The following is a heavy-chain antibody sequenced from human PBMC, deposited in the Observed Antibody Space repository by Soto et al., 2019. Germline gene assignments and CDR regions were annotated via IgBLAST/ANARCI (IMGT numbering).Heavy chain of an antibody. CDR3: ARDRRRCGGDCYPNYGMDV. J-gene: IGHJ6*02. V-gene: IGHV3-30-3*01. CDR1: GFTFSSYA. CDR2: ISYDGSNK. D-gene: IGHD2-21*02. Sequence: HPGGSLRLSCAASGFTFSSYAMHWVRQAPGKGLEWVAVISYDGSNKYYADSVKGRFTISRDNSKNTLYLQMNSLRAEDTAVYYCARDRRRCGGDCYPNYGMDVWGQGTTVTVSS.